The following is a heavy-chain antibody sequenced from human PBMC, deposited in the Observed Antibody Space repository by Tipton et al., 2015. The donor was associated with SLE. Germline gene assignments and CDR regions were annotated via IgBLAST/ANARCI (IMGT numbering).Heavy chain of an antibody. CDR1: GGSISSGGYS. J-gene: IGHJ4*02. CDR3: ARVSYDWGSTQYYLDY. D-gene: IGHD1-20*01. V-gene: IGHV4-30-2*01. CDR2: IYHTGGT. Sequence: TLSLTCAVSGGSISSGGYSWSWIRQPPGKGLEWIGYIYHTGGTYYSPSLRSRVSISEDRSKNQFSLKLNSVTAADTAVYYCARVSYDWGSTQYYLDYWGQGTLVTVS.